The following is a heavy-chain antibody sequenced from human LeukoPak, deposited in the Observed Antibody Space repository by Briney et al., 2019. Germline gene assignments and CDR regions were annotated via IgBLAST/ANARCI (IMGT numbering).Heavy chain of an antibody. CDR3: AKSHVVVSGAISNWFDP. CDR1: GFTFSSYA. CDR2: IWYDGSKA. D-gene: IGHD2-2*01. J-gene: IGHJ5*02. V-gene: IGHV3-33*06. Sequence: PSGGSLRLSCAASGFTFSSYAMSWVRQAPGKGLEWVAVIWYDGSKAYYADSVKGRFSVSRDNSKNTLYLQMSSLRAEDTAMYYCAKSHVVVSGAISNWFDPWGQGTLVTVSS.